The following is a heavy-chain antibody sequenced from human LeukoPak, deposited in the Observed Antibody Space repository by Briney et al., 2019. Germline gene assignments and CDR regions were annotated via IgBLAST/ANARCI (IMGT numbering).Heavy chain of an antibody. J-gene: IGHJ5*02. V-gene: IGHV3-11*05. CDR2: ISSSSSYT. CDR1: GFTFINYA. D-gene: IGHD3-10*01. Sequence: GGSLRLSCAASGFTFINYAMSWIRQAPGKGLEWVSYISSSSSYTDYADSVKGRFTISRDNAKNSLYLQMNSLRAEDTAVYYCAREIVPVGTMVRGVKGFDPWGQGTLVTVSS. CDR3: AREIVPVGTMVRGVKGFDP.